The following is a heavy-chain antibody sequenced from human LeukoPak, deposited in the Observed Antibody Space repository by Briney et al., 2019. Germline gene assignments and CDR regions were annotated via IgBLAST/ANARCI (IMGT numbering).Heavy chain of an antibody. D-gene: IGHD3-22*01. CDR1: GYTFTSYY. CDR3: ARGSRYYYDSSGYYYHY. J-gene: IGHJ4*02. CDR2: INPSGGST. V-gene: IGHV1-46*01. Sequence: ASVKVSCKASGYTFTSYYMHWVRQAPGQGLEWMGIINPSGGSTSYAQKFQGRVTMTRDMSTRTVYMELSSLRSEDTAVYYCARGSRYYYDSSGYYYHYWGQGTLVTVSS.